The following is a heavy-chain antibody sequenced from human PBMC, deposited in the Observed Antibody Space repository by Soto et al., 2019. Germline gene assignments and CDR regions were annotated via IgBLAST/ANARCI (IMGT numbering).Heavy chain of an antibody. CDR1: GFMFDDFA. D-gene: IGHD3-22*01. J-gene: IGHJ5*02. V-gene: IGHV3-9*01. Sequence: EVQLVESGGGLVQPGRSLRLSCAASGFMFDDFAMHWVRQASGKGLEWVSGISWNSGDVAYADSVKGRFTISRDNAKHSVYLHLNSLRPEDTALYYCAKAPNVVTQWFDPWGQGTLVTVSS. CDR2: ISWNSGDV. CDR3: AKAPNVVTQWFDP.